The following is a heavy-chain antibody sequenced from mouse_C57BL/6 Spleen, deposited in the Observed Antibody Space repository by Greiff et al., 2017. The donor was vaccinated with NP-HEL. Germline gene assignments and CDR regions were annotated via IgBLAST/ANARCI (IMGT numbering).Heavy chain of an antibody. V-gene: IGHV1-22*01. CDR2: INPNNGGT. J-gene: IGHJ3*01. CDR3: ARDDGYYPRLAY. D-gene: IGHD2-3*01. CDR1: GYTFTDYN. Sequence: EVQLQQSGPELVKPGASVKMSCKASGYTFTDYNMHWVKQSHGKSLEWIGYINPNNGGTRYTQKFKGKATLTVNKSSSTSYMELSSLTSEDSGVYYGARDDGYYPRLAYWGQGTLVTVSA.